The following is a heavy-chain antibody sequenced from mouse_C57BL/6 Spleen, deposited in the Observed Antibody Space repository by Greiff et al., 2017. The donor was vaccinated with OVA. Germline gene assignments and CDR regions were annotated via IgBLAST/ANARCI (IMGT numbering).Heavy chain of an antibody. V-gene: IGHV7-3*01. CDR1: GFTFTDYY. CDR2: IRNKANGYTT. CDR3: ARSKWYQGDYYAIDY. J-gene: IGHJ4*01. Sequence: EVMLVESGGGLVQPGGSLSLSCAASGFTFTDYYMSWVRQTPGKALEWLGFIRNKANGYTTEYSASVKGRFTISRDNYQSSLYLQMNALRAEDSATYYCARSKWYQGDYYAIDYWGQGTSGTVSS. D-gene: IGHD2-1*01.